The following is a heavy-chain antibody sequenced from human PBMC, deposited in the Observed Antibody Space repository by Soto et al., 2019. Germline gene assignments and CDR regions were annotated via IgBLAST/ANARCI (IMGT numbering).Heavy chain of an antibody. CDR1: GFTFSSYA. J-gene: IGHJ6*02. D-gene: IGHD6-13*01. CDR2: ISGSGGST. Sequence: GESLKISCAASGFTFSSYAMSWVRQAPGKGLEWVSAISGSGGSTYYADSVKGRFTISRDNSKNTLYLQMNSLRAEDTAVYYCAKGIPASSSWYSYYGMDVWGQGTTVTVSS. V-gene: IGHV3-23*01. CDR3: AKGIPASSSWYSYYGMDV.